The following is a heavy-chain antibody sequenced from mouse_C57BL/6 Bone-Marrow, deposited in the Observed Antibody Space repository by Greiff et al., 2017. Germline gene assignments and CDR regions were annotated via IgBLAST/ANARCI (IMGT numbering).Heavy chain of an antibody. CDR2: FHPYNDDT. CDR3: ARGPTTGYYARDY. CDR1: GYTFTTYP. J-gene: IGHJ4*01. V-gene: IGHV1-47*01. Sequence: VKLQESGAELVKPGASVKMSCKASGYTFTTYPIEWMKQNHGKSLEWIGNFHPYNDDTKYNEKFKGKATLTVEKSSSTVYLELSRLTSDDSAVYYCARGPTTGYYARDYWGQGTSVTVSS. D-gene: IGHD4-1*02.